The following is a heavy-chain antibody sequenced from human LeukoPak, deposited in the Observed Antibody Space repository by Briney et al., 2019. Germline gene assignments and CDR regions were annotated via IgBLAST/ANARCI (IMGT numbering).Heavy chain of an antibody. CDR1: GFTFSSYS. V-gene: IGHV3-21*01. CDR2: ISSSSSYI. CDR3: ARESAGISSDI. Sequence: GGSLRLSCAASGFTFSSYSMNWVRQAPGKGLEWVSSISSSSSYIYYADSVKGRFTISRDSSKNMVYLQMSSLRVEDTAVYYCARESAGISSDIWGQGTMVTVSS. D-gene: IGHD2-15*01. J-gene: IGHJ3*02.